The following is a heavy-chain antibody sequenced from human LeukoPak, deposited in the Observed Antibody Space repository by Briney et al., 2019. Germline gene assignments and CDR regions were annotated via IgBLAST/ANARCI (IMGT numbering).Heavy chain of an antibody. CDR2: IKQDGSEK. CDR3: ARGQLGPYYYMDV. Sequence: PSETLSLTCTVSGGSISSGSYYWSWVRQAPGKGLEWVANIKQDGSEKYYVDSVKGRFTISRDNAKNSLYLQMNSLRAEDTAVYYCARGQLGPYYYMDVWGKGTTVTVSS. D-gene: IGHD6-13*01. CDR1: GGSISSGSYY. V-gene: IGHV3-7*04. J-gene: IGHJ6*03.